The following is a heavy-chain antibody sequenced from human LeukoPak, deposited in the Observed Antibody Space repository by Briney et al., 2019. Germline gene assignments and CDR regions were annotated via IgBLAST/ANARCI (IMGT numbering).Heavy chain of an antibody. CDR2: ISWNSGSI. V-gene: IGHV3-9*01. J-gene: IGHJ3*02. D-gene: IGHD4-17*01. CDR1: VFTFDDYA. CDR3: AKAYYGDYGAAFDI. Sequence: GMSLRLSCAASVFTFDDYAMHWVRQAPGKGLEWVSGISWNSGSIGYADSVKGRFTISRDNAKNSLYLQMNSLRAEDTALYYCAKAYYGDYGAAFDIWGQGTMVTVSS.